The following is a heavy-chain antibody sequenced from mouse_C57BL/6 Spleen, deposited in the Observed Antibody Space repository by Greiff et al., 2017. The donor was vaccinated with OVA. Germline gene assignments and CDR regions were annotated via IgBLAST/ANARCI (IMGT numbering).Heavy chain of an antibody. CDR1: GYTFTSYW. J-gene: IGHJ4*01. CDR3: ARGGRAMDY. V-gene: IGHV1-69*01. CDR2: IDPSDSYT. Sequence: VQLQQPGAELVMPGASVKLSCKASGYTFTSYWMHWVKQRPGQGLEWIGEIDPSDSYTNYNQKFKGKSTLTVDKSSSTADMQLSSLTSEDSAVYYCARGGRAMDYWGQGTSVTVSS.